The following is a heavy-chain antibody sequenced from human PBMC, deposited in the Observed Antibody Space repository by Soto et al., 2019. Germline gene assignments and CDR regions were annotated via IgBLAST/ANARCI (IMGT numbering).Heavy chain of an antibody. V-gene: IGHV1-69*01. D-gene: IGHD3-10*01. CDR1: GVSFNNNG. CDR2: VSPPFRTS. J-gene: IGHJ6*02. CDR3: ARVLYYGSGSYSPYGMDV. Sequence: QVQLVQSGAEVKKPGSSVKVSCKTDGVSFNNNGIGWVRQAPGHGLEWMGGVSPPFRTSNYARKFHGRISITADASTGTVNMELSSLTSEDTAQYYCARVLYYGSGSYSPYGMDVWGQGTTVTVSS.